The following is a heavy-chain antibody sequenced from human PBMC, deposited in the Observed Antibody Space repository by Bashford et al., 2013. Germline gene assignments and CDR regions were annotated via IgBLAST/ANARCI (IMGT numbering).Heavy chain of an antibody. D-gene: IGHD1-26*01. CDR2: INPNPNSGAT. J-gene: IGHJ3*01. CDR3: ARDGPVVGVWNAFDV. V-gene: IGHV1-2*02. Sequence: WVRQAPGQGLEWMGWINPNPNSGATKSSQNFQGRVTMTRDTSISTAYMELSSLTSDDTAVYYCARDGPVVGVWNAFDVWGQGTVVTVSS.